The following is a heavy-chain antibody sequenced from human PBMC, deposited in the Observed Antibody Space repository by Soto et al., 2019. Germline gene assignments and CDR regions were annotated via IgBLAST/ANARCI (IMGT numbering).Heavy chain of an antibody. CDR2: INPSGGST. V-gene: IGHV1-46*01. CDR3: ARVKRFLEWLAYLDY. D-gene: IGHD3-3*01. CDR1: GYTFTSYY. Sequence: QVQLVQSGAEVKKPGASVKVSCKASGYTFTSYYMHWVRQAPGQGLEWMGIINPSGGSTSYAQKFQGRVTMTRDTSTRTVYMELSSLRSEDTAVYYCARVKRFLEWLAYLDYWGQGTLVTVSS. J-gene: IGHJ4*02.